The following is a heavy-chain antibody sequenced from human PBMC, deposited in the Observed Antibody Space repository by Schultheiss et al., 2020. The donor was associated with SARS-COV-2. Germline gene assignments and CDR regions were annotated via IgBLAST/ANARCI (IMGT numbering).Heavy chain of an antibody. V-gene: IGHV1-3*01. CDR3: ATATGIAVAGTDY. D-gene: IGHD6-19*01. Sequence: ASVKVSCKASGYTFTSYAMQWVRQAPGQRLEWMGWINAGNGNTIYSQKFQGRVTMTRDASACTAYMELSSLRSDDTAVYYCATATGIAVAGTDYWGQGTLVTVSS. J-gene: IGHJ4*02. CDR1: GYTFTSYA. CDR2: INAGNGNT.